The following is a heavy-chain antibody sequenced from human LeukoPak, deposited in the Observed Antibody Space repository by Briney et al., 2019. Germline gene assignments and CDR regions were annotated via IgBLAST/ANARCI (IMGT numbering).Heavy chain of an antibody. CDR3: ARGGGREVVITDY. Sequence: GGSLRLSCAASGFTFSTYAMHWDRQAPGKGLEWVAVISYDGSNKYYADSVKGRSTISRDNSKNTLHLQMNSLRAEDTAVYYCARGGGREVVITDYWGQGTLVTVSS. J-gene: IGHJ4*02. D-gene: IGHD3-22*01. V-gene: IGHV3-30-3*01. CDR2: ISYDGSNK. CDR1: GFTFSTYA.